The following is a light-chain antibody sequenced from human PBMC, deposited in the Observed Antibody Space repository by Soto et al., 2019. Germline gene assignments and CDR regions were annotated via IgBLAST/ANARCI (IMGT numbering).Light chain of an antibody. Sequence: QSALTQPRSVSGSPGQSVTISCTGTSSDVGGYNYVSWYQQHPGKAPKLMIYDVSKRPSGVPDRFSGSKSGNTASLTISGLQAEDEADYYCCSYAGSYISYVFGTGTKLPVL. V-gene: IGLV2-11*01. CDR2: DVS. CDR3: CSYAGSYISYV. J-gene: IGLJ1*01. CDR1: SSDVGGYNY.